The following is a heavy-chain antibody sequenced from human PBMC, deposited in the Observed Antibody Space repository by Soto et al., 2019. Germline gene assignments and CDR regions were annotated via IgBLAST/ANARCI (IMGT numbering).Heavy chain of an antibody. J-gene: IGHJ6*03. CDR3: ARISVASRYMDV. V-gene: IGHV4-39*01. Sequence: SETLSLTCTFSGVSISSSSYYLGWIRQSPGKGLEWIGSFYYSGSTYYSPSLKSRVTISGDTSKKQISLRLSSVTAADAAVYYCARISVASRYMDVWGKGSTVTVSS. D-gene: IGHD5-12*01. CDR1: GVSISSSSYY. CDR2: FYYSGST.